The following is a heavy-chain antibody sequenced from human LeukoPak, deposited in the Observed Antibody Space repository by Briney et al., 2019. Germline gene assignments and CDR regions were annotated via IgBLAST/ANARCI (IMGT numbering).Heavy chain of an antibody. V-gene: IGHV4-34*01. CDR3: ARRGGGGWYVRYFDY. J-gene: IGHJ4*02. CDR1: GGSFSGYY. D-gene: IGHD6-19*01. CDR2: INHSGST. Sequence: SETLSLTCAVYGGSFSGYYWSWIRQPPGKGLEWIGEINHSGSTNYNPSLKSRVTISVDTSKNQFSLKLSSVTAADTAVYYCARRGGGGWYVRYFDYWGQGTLVTVSS.